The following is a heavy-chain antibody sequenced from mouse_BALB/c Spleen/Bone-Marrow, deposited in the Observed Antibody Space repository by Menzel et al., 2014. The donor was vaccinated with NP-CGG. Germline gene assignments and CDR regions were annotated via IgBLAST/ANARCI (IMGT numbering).Heavy chain of an antibody. CDR2: IDTSDSYT. D-gene: IGHD2-4*01. J-gene: IGHJ4*01. CDR1: GYTFTDNW. Sequence: QVQLQQSGAELGMPGASVKMSCKASGYTFTDNWIYWVKQRPGQGLEWIGAIDTSDSYTNYSQKFMGKASLTVDASSSTAYVRVSSLTSDDSAVYYCARGGHDSSLDYWGQGTSVTVSS. V-gene: IGHV1-69*01. CDR3: ARGGHDSSLDY.